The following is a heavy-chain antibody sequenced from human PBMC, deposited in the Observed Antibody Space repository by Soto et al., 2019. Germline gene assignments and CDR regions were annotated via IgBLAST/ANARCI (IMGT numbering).Heavy chain of an antibody. CDR1: GYTFTSYA. D-gene: IGHD1-1*01. V-gene: IGHV1-3*01. CDR2: INAGNGNT. CDR3: GRFLMGSTTLAY. J-gene: IGHJ4*02. Sequence: ASVKVSCKASGYTFTSYAMHWVRQAPGQRLEWMGWINAGNGNTKYSQKFQGRVTITGDTSASIAYMELTSLTSEDTAVYYCGRFLMGSTTLAYWGQGTLVTVSS.